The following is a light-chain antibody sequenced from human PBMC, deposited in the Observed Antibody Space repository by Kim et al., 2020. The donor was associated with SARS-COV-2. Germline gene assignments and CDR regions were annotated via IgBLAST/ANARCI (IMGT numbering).Light chain of an antibody. CDR3: GTWDSSLSAV. CDR2: DNN. CDR1: SSNIGNNY. Sequence: PGQKVTISCSGSSSNIGNNYVAWYQQLPGTAPKLLIYDNNKRPSGIPDRFSGSKSGTSATLGITGLQTGDEADYYCGTWDSSLSAVFGGGTKLTVL. J-gene: IGLJ3*02. V-gene: IGLV1-51*01.